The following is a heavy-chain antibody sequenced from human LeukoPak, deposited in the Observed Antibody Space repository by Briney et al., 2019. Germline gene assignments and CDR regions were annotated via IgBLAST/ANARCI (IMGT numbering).Heavy chain of an antibody. D-gene: IGHD5-12*01. J-gene: IGHJ4*02. Sequence: ASVKVPCKASGYTFTGYYMHWVRQAPGQGLEWMGRINPNSGGTNYAQKSQGRVTMTRGTSISTAYMELSRLRSDDTAVYYCARVMRGYSGYWGQGTLVTVSS. CDR3: ARVMRGYSGY. V-gene: IGHV1-2*06. CDR2: INPNSGGT. CDR1: GYTFTGYY.